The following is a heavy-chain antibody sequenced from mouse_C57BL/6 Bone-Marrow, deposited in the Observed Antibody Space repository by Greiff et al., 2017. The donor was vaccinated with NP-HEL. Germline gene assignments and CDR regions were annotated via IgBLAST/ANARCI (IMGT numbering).Heavy chain of an antibody. CDR3: TRDRGITTVVGDYAMDY. Sequence: EVMLVESGEGLVKPGGSLKLSCAASGFTFSSYAMSWVRQTPEKRLEWVAYISSGGDYIYYADTVKGRFTISRDNARNTLYLKMSSLKSEDTAMYYCTRDRGITTVVGDYAMDYWGQGTSVTVSS. J-gene: IGHJ4*01. V-gene: IGHV5-9-1*02. CDR2: ISSGGDYI. D-gene: IGHD1-1*01. CDR1: GFTFSSYA.